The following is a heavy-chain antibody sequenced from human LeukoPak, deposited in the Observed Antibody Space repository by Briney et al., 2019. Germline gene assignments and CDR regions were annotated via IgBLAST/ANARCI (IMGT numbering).Heavy chain of an antibody. Sequence: GGSLRLSCAASGFTFSSYSMNCVRQAPGKGLEWVSYISSSSSTIYYADSVKGRFTISRDNAKNSLYLQMNSLRAEDTAVYYCARAPLYCSSTSCYPLYAFDIWGQGTTVTVSS. V-gene: IGHV3-48*01. CDR2: ISSSSSTI. D-gene: IGHD2-2*01. CDR3: ARAPLYCSSTSCYPLYAFDI. CDR1: GFTFSSYS. J-gene: IGHJ3*02.